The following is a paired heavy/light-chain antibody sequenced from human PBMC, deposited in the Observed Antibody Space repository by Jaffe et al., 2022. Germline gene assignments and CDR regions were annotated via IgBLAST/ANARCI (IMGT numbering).Heavy chain of an antibody. CDR1: GGSISTYS. D-gene: IGHD6-19*01. CDR2: IPYSGTT. J-gene: IGHJ3*02. V-gene: IGHV4-59*01. CDR3: ARPLGGTNDAFDI. Sequence: QVQLQESGPGLVKPSETLSLTCTVSGGSISTYSWTWIRQPPGKGLEWIGYIPYSGTTNYNPSLTSRVTISVEKSKNQFSLELTSVTAADTAVYYCARPLGGTNDAFDIWGQGTMVTVSS.
Light chain of an antibody. CDR2: AAS. CDR3: QRGYIIPWT. V-gene: IGKV1-39*01. CDR1: QNIFRY. Sequence: DIQMTQSPSSLSASVGDRVTITCRTSQNIFRYLHWYQQKPGKAPKLLIYAASNLQSGVPSRFSGSGSGTDFTLTISSLQPEDFATYYCQRGYIIPWTFGQGTKVEI. J-gene: IGKJ1*01.